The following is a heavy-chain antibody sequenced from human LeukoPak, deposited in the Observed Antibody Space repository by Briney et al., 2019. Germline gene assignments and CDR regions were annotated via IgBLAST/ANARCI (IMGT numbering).Heavy chain of an antibody. CDR3: ARHDNDDDFDY. CDR1: GYTFIRYA. J-gene: IGHJ4*02. CDR2: INMYTANP. V-gene: IGHV7-4-1*02. D-gene: IGHD3-16*01. Sequence: ASVKISCKASGYTFIRYAINWLRQVPGQGLEWMGWINMYTANPAYAQGCTERFVFSLDTSVSTAYLEISNLKAEDTAVYYCARHDNDDDFDYWGQGTLVTVSS.